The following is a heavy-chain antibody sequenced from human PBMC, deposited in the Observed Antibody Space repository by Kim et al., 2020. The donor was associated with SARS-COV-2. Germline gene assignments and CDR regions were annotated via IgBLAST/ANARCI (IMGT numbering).Heavy chain of an antibody. V-gene: IGHV4-39*01. Sequence: SETLSLTCTVSGGSISSSSYYWGWIRQPPGKGLEWIGSIYYSASTYYNPSLKSRVTISVDTSKNQFSLKLSSVTAADTAVYYCASLRRGAVAGIIGTSNNWFDPWGQGTLVTVSS. CDR3: ASLRRGAVAGIIGTSNNWFDP. J-gene: IGHJ5*02. CDR1: GGSISSSSYY. D-gene: IGHD6-19*01. CDR2: IYYSAST.